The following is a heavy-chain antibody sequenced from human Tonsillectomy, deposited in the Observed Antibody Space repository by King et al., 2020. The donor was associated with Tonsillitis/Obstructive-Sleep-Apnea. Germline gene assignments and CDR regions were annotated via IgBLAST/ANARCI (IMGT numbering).Heavy chain of an antibody. J-gene: IGHJ4*02. CDR3: ARDDVVGRYIDS. V-gene: IGHV1-46*01. D-gene: IGHD1-14*01. Sequence: QLVQSGAEVKTPGASGKVSCKASGYTFTWYYIHWVRQARGQGLEWMGIINPSIGVTRYAQKFQGRGTMTTDTSASTVYLELRSLRSEDTAVYYCARDDVVGRYIDSWGQGTLVTVSS. CDR1: GYTFTWYY. CDR2: INPSIGVT.